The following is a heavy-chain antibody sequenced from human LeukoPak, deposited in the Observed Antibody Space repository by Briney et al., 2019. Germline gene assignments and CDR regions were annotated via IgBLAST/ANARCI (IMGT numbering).Heavy chain of an antibody. CDR1: GGSISSGDYY. CDR2: IYYSGST. CDR3: ARLIGKWGYYGSGSYSRNNWFDP. V-gene: IGHV4-30-4*01. J-gene: IGHJ5*02. D-gene: IGHD3-10*01. Sequence: SQTLSLTCTVSGGSISSGDYYWSWIRQPPGKGLEWIGYIYYSGSTNYNPSLKSRVTISVDTSKNQFSLKLSSVTAADTAVYYCARLIGKWGYYGSGSYSRNNWFDPWGQGTLVTVSS.